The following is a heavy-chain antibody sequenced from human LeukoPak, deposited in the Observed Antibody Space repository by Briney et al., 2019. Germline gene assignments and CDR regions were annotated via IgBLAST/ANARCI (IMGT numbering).Heavy chain of an antibody. CDR3: ARDGGGIAAPYYYYGMDV. CDR1: GDSVSSNSAA. CDR2: TYYRSKWYS. V-gene: IGHV6-1*01. J-gene: IGHJ6*02. D-gene: IGHD6-13*01. Sequence: SQTLSLTCVISGDSVSSNSAAWNWIRQSPSRGLEWLGRTYYRSKWYSYSAVSVKSRIIINPDTSKNQFSLQLNSVTPEDTAVYYCARDGGGIAAPYYYYGMDVWGQGTTVTVSS.